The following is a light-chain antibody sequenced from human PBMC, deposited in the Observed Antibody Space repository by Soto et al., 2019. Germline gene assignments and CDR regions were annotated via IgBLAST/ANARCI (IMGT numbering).Light chain of an antibody. V-gene: IGKV3-20*01. Sequence: EIVLTQSPGTLSLSPGERATLSCRASQSVSSSYLAWYQQEPGQAPRLLIYGASSRATGIPDRFSVSASGTDFTLTISRLEPEDFAVYYCQHYGTSALFGPGTKVEIK. CDR2: GAS. CDR1: QSVSSSY. CDR3: QHYGTSAL. J-gene: IGKJ3*01.